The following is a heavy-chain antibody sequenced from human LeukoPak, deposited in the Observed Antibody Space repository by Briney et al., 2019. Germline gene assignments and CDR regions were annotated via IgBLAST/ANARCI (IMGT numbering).Heavy chain of an antibody. CDR1: GGSLRGCY. D-gene: IGHD1-1*01. J-gene: IGHJ4*02. CDR3: ARGAGYIHHDY. V-gene: IGHV4-34*01. Sequence: SSETLSLPCAVYGGSLRGCYWICIRHPPGKGLEWIGEINHTGSTNHHPSLKSRVTISVGTTKNQFSLELSSVTAADTAVYYCARGAGYIHHDYWGQGTLVTVSS. CDR2: INHTGST.